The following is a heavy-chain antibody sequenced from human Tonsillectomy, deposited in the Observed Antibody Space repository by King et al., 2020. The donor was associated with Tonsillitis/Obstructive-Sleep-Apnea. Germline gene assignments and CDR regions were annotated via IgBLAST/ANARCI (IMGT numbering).Heavy chain of an antibody. CDR3: AKDQKGSSPPYYYYYMDV. J-gene: IGHJ6*03. D-gene: IGHD6-6*01. V-gene: IGHV3-23*04. CDR1: GFTFSIYA. CDR2: ISGSGGST. Sequence: VQLVESGGGLVQPGGSLRLSCAASGFTFSIYAMSWVRQAPGKGLEWVSAISGSGGSTYYAESVKGGFTISRDNSKNTLYLQMNSLGAEDTAVYYCAKDQKGSSPPYYYYYMDVWGKGTTVTVSS.